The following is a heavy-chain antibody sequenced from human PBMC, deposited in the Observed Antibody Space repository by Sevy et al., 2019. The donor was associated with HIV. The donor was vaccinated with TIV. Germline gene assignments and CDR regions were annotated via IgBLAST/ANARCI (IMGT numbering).Heavy chain of an antibody. Sequence: GESLKISCAASGFTFSSYSMNWVRQAPGKGLEWVSSISSSSSYIYYADSVKGRFTISRDNAKNSLYLQMNSLRAEDTAVYYCARDHYDSSGYYYFDYWGQGTLVTVSS. CDR1: GFTFSSYS. J-gene: IGHJ4*02. D-gene: IGHD3-22*01. CDR3: ARDHYDSSGYYYFDY. CDR2: ISSSSSYI. V-gene: IGHV3-21*01.